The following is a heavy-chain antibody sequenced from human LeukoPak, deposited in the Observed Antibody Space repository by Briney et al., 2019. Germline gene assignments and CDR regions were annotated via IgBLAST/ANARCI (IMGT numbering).Heavy chain of an antibody. D-gene: IGHD3-10*01. J-gene: IGHJ4*02. V-gene: IGHV1-18*04. CDR1: GYTFTSYG. Sequence: ESSVKVSCKASGYTFTSYGITWVRQAPGQGLEWMGWISGYNGNTNYAQKFQGRVTMTTDTSTSTAYMELRSLRSDDTAVYYCARDLALLFSPLVDWGQGTLVTVSS. CDR2: ISGYNGNT. CDR3: ARDLALLFSPLVD.